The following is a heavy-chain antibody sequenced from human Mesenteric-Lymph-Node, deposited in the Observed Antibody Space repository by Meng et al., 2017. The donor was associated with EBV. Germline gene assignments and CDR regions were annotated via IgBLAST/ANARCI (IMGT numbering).Heavy chain of an antibody. CDR3: AREGEVGYYESSGYYY. J-gene: IGHJ4*02. Sequence: QVQLQESGPGLAKPSGTLSLTCTVSGGSISSNNWWSWVRQPPGKGLEWIGEIYHSGTTNYNPSLKSRATMSVDKSKNQFSLKLSSVTAADTAVYYCAREGEVGYYESSGYYYWGQGTLVTVSS. D-gene: IGHD3-22*01. V-gene: IGHV4-4*02. CDR1: GGSISSNNW. CDR2: IYHSGTT.